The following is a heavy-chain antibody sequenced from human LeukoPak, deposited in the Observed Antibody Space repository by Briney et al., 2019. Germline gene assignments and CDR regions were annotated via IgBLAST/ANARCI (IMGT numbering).Heavy chain of an antibody. J-gene: IGHJ5*02. CDR3: ARDLGGWFDP. D-gene: IGHD3-16*01. CDR2: ISSTSSYI. CDR1: GFTFSTYT. V-gene: IGHV3-21*01. Sequence: GGSLRLSCAASGFTFSTYTMNWVRQAPGKGLEWVSSISSTSSYIYYADSVKGRFTISRDNGKNSLYLEMNSLRAEDTAVYYCARDLGGWFDPWGQGTLDPVSS.